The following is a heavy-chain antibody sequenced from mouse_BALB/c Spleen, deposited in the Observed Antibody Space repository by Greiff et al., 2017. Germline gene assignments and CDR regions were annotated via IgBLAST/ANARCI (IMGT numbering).Heavy chain of an antibody. D-gene: IGHD2-2*01. CDR1: GYTFTSYS. J-gene: IGHJ4*01. V-gene: IGHV1-4*02. CDR2: INPNSGYT. Sequence: QVQLKESAAELARPGASVKMSCKASGYTFTSYSMHWVKQRPGQGLEWIGYINPNSGYTEYNQKFKGKTTLTADKSSSTAYMQLSSLTSEDSAVYYCSRGWLRPEAMDYWGQGTSVTVSS. CDR3: SRGWLRPEAMDY.